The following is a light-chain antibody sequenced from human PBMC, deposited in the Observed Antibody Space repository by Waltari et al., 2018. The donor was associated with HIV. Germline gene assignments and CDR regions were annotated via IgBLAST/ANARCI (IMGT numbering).Light chain of an antibody. Sequence: QLVLTQSPSASASLGASVKLTCTLSRGHSSYAIAWHQQQPEKGPRYLMKLNSDGSHSKGDGIPYPFSGSSSGAERYLTISRLQSEDEADYYWQTWGTGIWVFVGGTKVTVL. CDR2: LNSDGSH. CDR1: RGHSSYA. V-gene: IGLV4-69*01. J-gene: IGLJ3*02. CDR3: QTWGTGIWV.